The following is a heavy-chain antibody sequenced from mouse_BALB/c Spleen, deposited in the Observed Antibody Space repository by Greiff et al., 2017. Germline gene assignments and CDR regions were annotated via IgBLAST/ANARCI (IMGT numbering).Heavy chain of an antibody. CDR1: GFTFSSFG. Sequence: DVMLVESGGGLVQPGGSRKLSCAASGFTFSSFGMHWVRQAPEKGLEWVAYISSGSSTIYYADTVKGRFTISRDNPKNTLFLQMTSLRSEDTAMYYCARSEGYDYDVGAMDYWGQGTSVTVSA. V-gene: IGHV5-17*02. CDR3: ARSEGYDYDVGAMDY. J-gene: IGHJ4*01. CDR2: ISSGSSTI. D-gene: IGHD2-4*01.